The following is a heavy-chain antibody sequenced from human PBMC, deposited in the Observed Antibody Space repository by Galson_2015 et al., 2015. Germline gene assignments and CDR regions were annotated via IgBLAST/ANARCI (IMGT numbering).Heavy chain of an antibody. CDR1: GFTFDSYI. V-gene: IGHV3-7*01. Sequence: SLRLSCAASGFTFDSYIINWVRQTPGKGLEWVANIKPDGSEKYYVDSVKGRFTISRDNAKNSLYLQMNSLRAEDTAVFYCARGGSTSLTSGSFDIWGQGTMVTVSS. CDR3: ARGGSTSLTSGSFDI. CDR2: IKPDGSEK. D-gene: IGHD2-2*01. J-gene: IGHJ3*02.